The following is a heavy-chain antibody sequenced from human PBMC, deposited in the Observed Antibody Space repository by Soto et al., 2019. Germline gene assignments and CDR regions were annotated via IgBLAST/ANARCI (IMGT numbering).Heavy chain of an antibody. J-gene: IGHJ3*02. D-gene: IGHD3-22*01. V-gene: IGHV1-69*13. CDR2: IIPIFGTA. Sequence: ASVKVSCKASGGTFSSYAISWVRQAPGQGLEWMGGIIPIFGTANYAQKFQGRVTITADESTSTAYMELSSLRSEDTAVYYCATFSFEYDSSGYTNAFDIWGQGTMVTVSS. CDR3: ATFSFEYDSSGYTNAFDI. CDR1: GGTFSSYA.